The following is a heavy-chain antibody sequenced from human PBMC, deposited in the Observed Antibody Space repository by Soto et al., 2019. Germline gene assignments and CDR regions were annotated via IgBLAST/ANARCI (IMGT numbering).Heavy chain of an antibody. CDR2: IYYSGST. D-gene: IGHD2-8*01. V-gene: IGHV4-39*01. J-gene: IGHJ4*02. CDR1: GGSISSSSYY. CDR3: ARLRSPPYCTNGVCQLDY. Sequence: QLQLQESGPGLVKPSETLSLTCTVSGGSISSSSYYWGWIRQPPGKGLEWIGSIYYSGSTYYNPSLKGRVTIAVDTSKNQCSLTLSSVTAADTAVYYCARLRSPPYCTNGVCQLDYWGQGTLVTVSS.